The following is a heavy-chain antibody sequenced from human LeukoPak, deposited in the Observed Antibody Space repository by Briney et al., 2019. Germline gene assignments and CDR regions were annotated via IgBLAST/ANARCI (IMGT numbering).Heavy chain of an antibody. CDR2: ISGSGGGT. CDR3: AKDPSFIAVAPTLDY. V-gene: IGHV3-23*01. Sequence: PGGSLRLSCAASGFTFSSYAMSWVRQAPGKGREWVSAISGSGGGTYYADSVKGRFTTSRDNSKNTLYLQMNSLRAEDTAVYYCAKDPSFIAVAPTLDYWGQGTLVTVSS. J-gene: IGHJ4*02. D-gene: IGHD6-19*01. CDR1: GFTFSSYA.